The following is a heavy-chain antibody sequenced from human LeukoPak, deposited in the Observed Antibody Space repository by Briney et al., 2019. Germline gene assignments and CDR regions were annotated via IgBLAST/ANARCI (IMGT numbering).Heavy chain of an antibody. CDR2: ISPSSHYI. V-gene: IGHV3-21*04. J-gene: IGHJ6*03. Sequence: NPGGSQRLSCAGSGFTFSNYSINWDRQAPGKELEWVSSISPSSHYIYYADSVRGRFTISRDNARNSLYLQMNSLRDEDTAVYYCARDRHTAMVYYYYYMDVWGTGTTVTVSS. CDR3: ARDRHTAMVYYYYYMDV. CDR1: GFTFSNYS. D-gene: IGHD5-18*01.